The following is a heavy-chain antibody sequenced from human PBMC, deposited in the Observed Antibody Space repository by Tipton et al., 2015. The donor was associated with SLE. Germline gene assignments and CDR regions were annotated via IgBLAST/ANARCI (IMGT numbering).Heavy chain of an antibody. Sequence: TLSLTCSVSGDSLSSNNYYWGWIRQSPAQGLEWIGTIHYAGGTYYNPSLRSRLTISVDTSENQFSLKLSSVTDVDTAVYYCARTAGRSVKLWYFDLWGRGTLVTVSS. J-gene: IGHJ2*01. CDR1: GDSLSSNNYY. CDR2: IHYAGGT. D-gene: IGHD5-18*01. CDR3: ARTAGRSVKLWYFDL. V-gene: IGHV4-39*07.